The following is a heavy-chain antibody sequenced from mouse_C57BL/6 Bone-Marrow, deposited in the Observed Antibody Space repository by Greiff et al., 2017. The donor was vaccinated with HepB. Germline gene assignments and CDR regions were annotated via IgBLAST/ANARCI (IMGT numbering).Heavy chain of an antibody. J-gene: IGHJ1*03. Sequence: EVMLVESGEGLVKPGGSLKLSCAASGFTFSSYAMSWVRQTPEKRLEWVAYISSGGDYIYYADTVKGRFTISRDNARNTLYLQMSSLKSEDTAMYYCTRDGGNFYWYFDVWGTGTTVTVSS. CDR1: GFTFSSYA. CDR2: ISSGGDYI. D-gene: IGHD2-3*01. V-gene: IGHV5-9-1*02. CDR3: TRDGGNFYWYFDV.